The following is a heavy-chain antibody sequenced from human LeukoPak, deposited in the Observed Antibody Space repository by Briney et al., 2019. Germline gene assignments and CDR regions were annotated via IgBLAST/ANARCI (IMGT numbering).Heavy chain of an antibody. Sequence: SETLSLTCAVYGESFSGYYWSWIRQPPGKGLEWIGEINHSGSTNYNPSLKSRVTISVDTSKNQFSLKLSSVTAADTAVYYCARILGYCSSTSCYRLGRWFDPWGQGTLVTVSS. V-gene: IGHV4-34*01. J-gene: IGHJ5*02. CDR1: GESFSGYY. CDR3: ARILGYCSSTSCYRLGRWFDP. CDR2: INHSGST. D-gene: IGHD2-2*01.